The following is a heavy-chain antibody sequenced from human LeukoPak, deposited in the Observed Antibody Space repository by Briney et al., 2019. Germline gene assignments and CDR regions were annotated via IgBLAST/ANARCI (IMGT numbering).Heavy chain of an antibody. CDR1: GITIRTYA. CDR2: LSGGGGSS. Sequence: GGSLRLSCAASGITIRTYAMSWVRQAPGKGLEWVSSLSGGGGSSYYADSVKGRFTISRDDSKNTLYLQMNSLRAEDTVVYYCAKEKTRKFDFDYWGQGTLVTVSS. V-gene: IGHV3-23*01. D-gene: IGHD1-1*01. CDR3: AKEKTRKFDFDY. J-gene: IGHJ4*02.